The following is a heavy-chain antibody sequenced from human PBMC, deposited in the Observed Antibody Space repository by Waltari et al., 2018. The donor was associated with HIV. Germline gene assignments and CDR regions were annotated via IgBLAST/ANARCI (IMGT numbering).Heavy chain of an antibody. CDR2: INHSGST. D-gene: IGHD2-2*01. CDR1: GGSFSGYY. Sequence: QVQLQQWGAGLLKPSETLSLTCAVYGGSFSGYYWSWIRQTPGKGLEWIGEINHSGSTNYNPSLKSRVTISVDTSKNQFSLKLSSVTAADTAVYYCAREGTDCSSTSCYAFDIWGQGTMVTVSS. V-gene: IGHV4-34*01. J-gene: IGHJ3*02. CDR3: AREGTDCSSTSCYAFDI.